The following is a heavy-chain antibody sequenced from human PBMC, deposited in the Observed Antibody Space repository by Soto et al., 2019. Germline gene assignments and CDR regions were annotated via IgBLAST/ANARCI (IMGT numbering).Heavy chain of an antibody. D-gene: IGHD3-3*01. J-gene: IGHJ5*02. V-gene: IGHV3-11*01. CDR1: GFTFIDYY. Sequence: GGSLRLSCAASGFTFIDYYMSWIRQAPGKGLEWVSYISSSGSTIYYADSVKGRFTISRDNAKNSLYLQMNSLRAEDTAVYYCARGGPYYDFWSGPGWFDPWGQGTLVTVSS. CDR2: ISSSGSTI. CDR3: ARGGPYYDFWSGPGWFDP.